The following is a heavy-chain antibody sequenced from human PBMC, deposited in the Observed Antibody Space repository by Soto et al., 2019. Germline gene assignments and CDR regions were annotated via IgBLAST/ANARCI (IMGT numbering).Heavy chain of an antibody. Sequence: QVQLQQWGAGLLKPSETLSLTCAVYGGSFSGYYWSWIRQPPGKGLEWIGEINHSGSTNYNPSLKSRVTISVDTSKNQFSLKLSSVTAADTAVYYCARGPGWFGGYYFDYWGQGTLVTVSS. V-gene: IGHV4-34*01. CDR2: INHSGST. CDR3: ARGPGWFGGYYFDY. D-gene: IGHD3-10*01. CDR1: GGSFSGYY. J-gene: IGHJ4*02.